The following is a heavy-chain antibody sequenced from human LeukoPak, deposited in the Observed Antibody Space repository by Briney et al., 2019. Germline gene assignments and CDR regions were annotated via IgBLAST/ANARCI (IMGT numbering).Heavy chain of an antibody. Sequence: TGGSLRLSCVASGFTFSNYWMNWVRQAPGKGLEWVANIKQDGSEKYYVGSVKGRFTISRDNAKNSLYLQLNSLRAEDTAVYFCVGGSGWVFDPWGQGTLVAVSS. CDR2: IKQDGSEK. V-gene: IGHV3-7*01. CDR3: VGGSGWVFDP. J-gene: IGHJ5*02. CDR1: GFTFSNYW. D-gene: IGHD6-19*01.